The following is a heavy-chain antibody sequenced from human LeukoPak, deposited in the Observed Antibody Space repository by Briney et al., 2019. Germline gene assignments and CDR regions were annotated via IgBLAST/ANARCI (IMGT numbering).Heavy chain of an antibody. CDR3: ARYRGDDSSGYYPPHYYYYYMDV. CDR2: IYTSGST. Sequence: PSETLSLTCTASGGSISSYYWSWIRQPPGKGLEWIGYIYTSGSTNYNPSLKSRVTISVDTSKNQFSLKLSSVTAADTAVYYCARYRGDDSSGYYPPHYYYYYMDVWGKGTTVTVS. D-gene: IGHD3-22*01. J-gene: IGHJ6*03. V-gene: IGHV4-4*09. CDR1: GGSISSYY.